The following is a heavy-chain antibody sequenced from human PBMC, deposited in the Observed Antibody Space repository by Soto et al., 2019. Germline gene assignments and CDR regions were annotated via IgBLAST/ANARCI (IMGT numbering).Heavy chain of an antibody. J-gene: IGHJ4*02. CDR3: TTSNLGVDF. CDR2: IKTKPDDGTI. V-gene: IGHV3-15*01. CDR1: GLIFSDVW. Sequence: GGSLRLSCAASGLIFSDVWMTWVRQAPGKGLEWVGRIKTKPDDGTIDYAAPVRGRFTISRDDLKNTLYLQMTSLTPDDTGVYYCTTSNLGVDFWGPGTLVTVSS. D-gene: IGHD1-1*01.